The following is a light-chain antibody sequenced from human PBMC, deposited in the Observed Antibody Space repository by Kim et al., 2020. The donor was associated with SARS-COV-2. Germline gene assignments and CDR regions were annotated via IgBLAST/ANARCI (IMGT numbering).Light chain of an antibody. CDR3: QQYHSYPVT. J-gene: IGKJ4*01. V-gene: IGKV1-5*03. CDR2: KSS. Sequence: DIQMTQSPSTQSAFVGDRVTITCRASQSISSWLAWYQQKPGKAPKLLIYKSSNLQSGVPSRFGGSESGTEFTLTISSLQPDDFATYYCQQYHSYPVTFGGGTKVDIK. CDR1: QSISSW.